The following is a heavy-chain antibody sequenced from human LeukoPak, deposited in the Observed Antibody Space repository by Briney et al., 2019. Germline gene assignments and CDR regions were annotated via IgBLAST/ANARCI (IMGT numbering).Heavy chain of an antibody. CDR1: GFTFSSYE. J-gene: IGHJ5*02. Sequence: PGGSLRLSCAASGFTFSSYEMNWVRQASGKGLEWVGRIRDKGYGHATAYAASVKGRFTLSRDDSRNTAYLQMNSLKTEDTALYYCTTPNEGNWFDPWGQGTLVTVSS. V-gene: IGHV3-73*01. CDR2: IRDKGYGHAT. CDR3: TTPNEGNWFDP. D-gene: IGHD2-8*01.